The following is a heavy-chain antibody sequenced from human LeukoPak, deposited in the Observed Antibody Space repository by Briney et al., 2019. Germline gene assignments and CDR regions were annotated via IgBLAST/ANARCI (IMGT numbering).Heavy chain of an antibody. D-gene: IGHD2-2*01. CDR1: GGSISSYY. CDR3: ARWDCSSTSCISAFDY. CDR2: IYTSGST. J-gene: IGHJ4*02. Sequence: PSETLSLTCTVSGGSISSYYWSWIRQPPGKGLEWIGYIYTSGSTNYNPSLKSRVTISVDTSKSPFSLKLSSVTAADTAVYYCARWDCSSTSCISAFDYWGQGTLVTVSS. V-gene: IGHV4-4*09.